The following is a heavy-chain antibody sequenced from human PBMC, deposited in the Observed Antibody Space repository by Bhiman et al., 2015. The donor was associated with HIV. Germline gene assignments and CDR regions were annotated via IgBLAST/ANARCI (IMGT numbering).Heavy chain of an antibody. CDR3: ARGPSASDGQIPWVY. V-gene: IGHV3-48*01. Sequence: VQLVESGGGVVQPGRSLRLSCAASGFTFSSYAMHWVRQAPGKGLEWISYIGSSRSIIHYADSVKGRFTISRDNARNSLYLQMNSLRTEDTAVYFCARGPSASDGQIPWVYWGQGTLVTVSS. J-gene: IGHJ4*02. CDR1: GFTFSSYA. D-gene: IGHD5-24*01. CDR2: IGSSRSII.